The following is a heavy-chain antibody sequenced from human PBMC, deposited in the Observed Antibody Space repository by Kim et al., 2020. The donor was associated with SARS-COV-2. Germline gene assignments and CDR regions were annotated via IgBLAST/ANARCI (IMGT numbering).Heavy chain of an antibody. D-gene: IGHD3-10*01. CDR1: GGSITGSY. J-gene: IGHJ5*02. Sequence: SETLSLTCTVSGGSITGSYWSWIRQPPGKGLEWIGHIYDSGSTNYNPSLKSRAVISDDTSKNQFSLKVTSVTPADTAVYFCARDGDGSGSSGWFDPGGQG. V-gene: IGHV4-59*01. CDR2: IYDSGST. CDR3: ARDGDGSGSSGWFDP.